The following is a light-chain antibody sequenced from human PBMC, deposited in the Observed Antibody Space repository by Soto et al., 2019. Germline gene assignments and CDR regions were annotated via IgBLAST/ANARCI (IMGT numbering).Light chain of an antibody. CDR3: QQLNSYLIT. Sequence: IQLTQSPSSLSASVGDRVTITCRASQGISTYLAWYQQKPGRAPKLLIYAASTLQSGVPPRFSGSGSGTDFTLTISSLQPEDFATYYCQQLNSYLITFGQGTRLEIK. CDR1: QGISTY. CDR2: AAS. J-gene: IGKJ5*01. V-gene: IGKV1-9*01.